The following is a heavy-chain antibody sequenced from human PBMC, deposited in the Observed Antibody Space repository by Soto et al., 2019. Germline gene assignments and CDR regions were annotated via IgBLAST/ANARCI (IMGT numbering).Heavy chain of an antibody. V-gene: IGHV3-21*01. CDR1: EFCISRYC. Sequence: GGPLSLECPASEFCISRYCMNYVHQDPGKGLEWVSSISSSSSYIYYADSVKGRSTISRDNAKNSLYLQMNSLRAEDTAVYYCVIDSQDSGYDSSFDPWGQGTPLTVSS. J-gene: IGHJ5*02. CDR2: ISSSSSYI. D-gene: IGHD5-12*01. CDR3: VIDSQDSGYDSSFDP.